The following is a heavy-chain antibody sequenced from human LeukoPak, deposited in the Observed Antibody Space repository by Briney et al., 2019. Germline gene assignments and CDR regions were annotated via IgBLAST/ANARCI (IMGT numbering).Heavy chain of an antibody. Sequence: GGSLRLSCAASGFTFNSYEMNWVRQAPGKGLEWISYISTSGSTRYYADSVKGRFTISRDNTGNSLYLQMNSLRAEDTAVYYCARGDGGYYYGMDVWGKGTTVTVSS. CDR3: ARGDGGYYYGMDV. CDR1: GFTFNSYE. D-gene: IGHD4-23*01. CDR2: ISTSGSTR. V-gene: IGHV3-48*03. J-gene: IGHJ6*04.